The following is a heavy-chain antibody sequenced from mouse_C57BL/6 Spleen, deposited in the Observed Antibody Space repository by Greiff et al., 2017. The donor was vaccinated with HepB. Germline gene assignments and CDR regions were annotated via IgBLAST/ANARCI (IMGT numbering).Heavy chain of an antibody. Sequence: EVKLMESGAELVKPGASVKLSCTASGFNIKDYYMHWVKQRTEQGLEWIGRIDPEDGDTKYAAKFQGKATITADTSSNTAYLQLSSLTSEDTAVYYCARATMVTWYFDVWGTGTTVTVSS. CDR2: IDPEDGDT. CDR3: ARATMVTWYFDV. CDR1: GFNIKDYY. V-gene: IGHV14-2*01. D-gene: IGHD2-2*01. J-gene: IGHJ1*03.